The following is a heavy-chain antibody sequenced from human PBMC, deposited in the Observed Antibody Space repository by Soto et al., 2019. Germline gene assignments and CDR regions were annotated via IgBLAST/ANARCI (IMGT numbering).Heavy chain of an antibody. J-gene: IGHJ3*02. V-gene: IGHV4-59*08. CDR3: ASPTGYSSGPGHDAFDI. CDR2: IYYSGST. CDR1: GGSISSYY. D-gene: IGHD6-19*01. Sequence: PSETLSLTCTVSGGSISSYYWSWIRQPPGKGLEWIGYIYYSGSTNYNPSLKSRVTISVDTSKNQFSLKLSSVTAADTAVYYCASPTGYSSGPGHDAFDIWGQGTMVTVS.